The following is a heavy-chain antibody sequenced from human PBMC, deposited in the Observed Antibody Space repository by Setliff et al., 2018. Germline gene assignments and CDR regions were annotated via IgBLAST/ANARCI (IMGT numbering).Heavy chain of an antibody. J-gene: IGHJ4*02. D-gene: IGHD6-6*01. CDR2: IYHGGDT. Sequence: PSETLSLTCTVSGGSINSGVYYWGWIRQPPGKGLEWIGRIYHGGDTYYNASLKSRLTISVDTSKNQFSLKLSSVTAADTAVYYCARDSLYHSSSSDGRGYWGQGTLVTVSS. CDR3: ARDSLYHSSSSDGRGY. CDR1: GGSINSGVYY. V-gene: IGHV4-39*07.